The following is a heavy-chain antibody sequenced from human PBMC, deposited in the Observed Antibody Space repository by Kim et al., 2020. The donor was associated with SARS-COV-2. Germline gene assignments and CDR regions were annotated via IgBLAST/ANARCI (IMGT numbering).Heavy chain of an antibody. V-gene: IGHV3-7*03. D-gene: IGHD6-13*01. Sequence: GGSLRLSCAASGFTFSSYWMSWVRQAPGKGLEWVANIKQDVSEKYYVDSVKGRFTISRDNAKNSLYLQMNSLRAEDTAVYYCARDRAPRYSSSWSGYFQHWGQGTLVTVSS. CDR2: IKQDVSEK. CDR3: ARDRAPRYSSSWSGYFQH. CDR1: GFTFSSYW. J-gene: IGHJ1*01.